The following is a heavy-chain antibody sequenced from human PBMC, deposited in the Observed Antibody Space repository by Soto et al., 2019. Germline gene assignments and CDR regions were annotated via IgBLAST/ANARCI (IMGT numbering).Heavy chain of an antibody. V-gene: IGHV3-74*01. D-gene: IGHD1-1*01. CDR3: ARVEGAHKYYYYYGMDV. Sequence: LGGSLRLSCAASGFTFNNYWMYWVRQAPGKGLAWVSRINSDGSNTNYADSVKGRFTISRDNAKNTLYLQMYSLRAEDTAVYYCARVEGAHKYYYYYGMDVWGQGTTVTVSS. J-gene: IGHJ6*02. CDR1: GFTFNNYW. CDR2: INSDGSNT.